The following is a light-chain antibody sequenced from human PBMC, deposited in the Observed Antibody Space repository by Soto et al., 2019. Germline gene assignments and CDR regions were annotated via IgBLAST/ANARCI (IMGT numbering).Light chain of an antibody. Sequence: EIVLTQSPGTLSLSPGERATLSCRASQSVSSSYLAWYQQKPGQAPRLLIYGASSRATGIPDRLSGSGSGTDFTLTISRLEPEDFAVYYCQQYGSSPTFGQGTRLEI. J-gene: IGKJ5*01. CDR3: QQYGSSPT. CDR1: QSVSSSY. CDR2: GAS. V-gene: IGKV3-20*01.